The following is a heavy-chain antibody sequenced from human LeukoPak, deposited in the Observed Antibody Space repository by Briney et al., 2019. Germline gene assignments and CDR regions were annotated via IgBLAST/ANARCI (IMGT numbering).Heavy chain of an antibody. CDR2: IYSGGST. Sequence: PGGSLRLSCAASGFTVSSNYMSWVRQAPGKELEWVSVIYSGGSTYYADSVKGRFTISRDNSKNTLYLQMNSLRAEDTAVYYCARDTAMDAFDIWGQGTMVTVSS. J-gene: IGHJ3*02. CDR3: ARDTAMDAFDI. D-gene: IGHD5-18*01. CDR1: GFTVSSNY. V-gene: IGHV3-53*01.